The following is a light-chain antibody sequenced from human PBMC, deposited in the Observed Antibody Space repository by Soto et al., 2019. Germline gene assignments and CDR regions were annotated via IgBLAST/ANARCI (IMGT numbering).Light chain of an antibody. J-gene: IGLJ3*02. CDR1: MRDVGAYNL. CDR3: SAYTARRTLV. V-gene: IGLV2-14*01. Sequence: QSVLTQPASVSVSAGQSITISCSGTMRDVGAYNLVSWYQQHPGTAPKLIIYEVRNRPSGISSRFSGSRSGNTASPTISGLQPEEEGDYYCSAYTARRTLVFGGGTKVTV. CDR2: EVR.